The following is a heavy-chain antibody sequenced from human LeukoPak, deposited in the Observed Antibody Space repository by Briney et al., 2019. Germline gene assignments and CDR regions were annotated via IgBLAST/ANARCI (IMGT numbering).Heavy chain of an antibody. CDR3: ARGTSVVGWLDP. CDR2: IWYDGSTK. CDR1: GFTFSSYG. Sequence: GGSLRLSCAASGFTFSSYGMHWVRQAPGKGLEWVAVIWYDGSTKYYADSVKDRFTISRDNSKNTLYLQMNSLRAEDTAVYYCARGTSVVGWLDPWGQGTLVTVSS. D-gene: IGHD5/OR15-5a*01. V-gene: IGHV3-33*01. J-gene: IGHJ5*02.